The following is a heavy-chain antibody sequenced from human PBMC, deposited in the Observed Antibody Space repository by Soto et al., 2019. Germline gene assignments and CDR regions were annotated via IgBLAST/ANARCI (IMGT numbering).Heavy chain of an antibody. D-gene: IGHD6-13*01. Sequence: ASVKVSCTASGYTFTSYGICWVRQAPGQGLEWMGWISAYNGNTNYAQKLQGRVTMTTDTSTSTAYMELRSLRSDDTAVYYCAGVSGVAAAGSYYYYYGMDVWGQGTTVTVSS. V-gene: IGHV1-18*04. CDR2: ISAYNGNT. CDR3: AGVSGVAAAGSYYYYYGMDV. CDR1: GYTFTSYG. J-gene: IGHJ6*02.